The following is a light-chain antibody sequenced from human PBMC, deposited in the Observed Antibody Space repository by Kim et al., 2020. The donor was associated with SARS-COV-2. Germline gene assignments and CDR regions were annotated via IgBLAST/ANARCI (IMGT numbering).Light chain of an antibody. Sequence: DIQMTQSPSSLSASVGDRVTITCRASQSISSYLNWYQQKPGKAPKLLIYAASSLRSGVPSRFSGSGSGTDFTLTISSLQPEDFATYYCQHSYITWTFGQGTKVDIK. CDR3: QHSYITWT. CDR2: AAS. V-gene: IGKV1-39*01. CDR1: QSISSY. J-gene: IGKJ1*01.